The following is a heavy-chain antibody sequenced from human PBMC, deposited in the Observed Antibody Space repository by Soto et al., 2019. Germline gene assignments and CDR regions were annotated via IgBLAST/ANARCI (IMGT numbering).Heavy chain of an antibody. CDR2: IWYDGSNK. Sequence: GGSLRLSCAASGFTFSSYGMHWVRQAPGKGLEWVAVIWYDGSNKYYADSVKGRFTISRDNSKNTLYLQMNSLRAEDTAVYYCARDVDTAMSGHMDVWGKGTTVTVSS. D-gene: IGHD5-18*01. CDR1: GFTFSSYG. CDR3: ARDVDTAMSGHMDV. V-gene: IGHV3-33*01. J-gene: IGHJ6*03.